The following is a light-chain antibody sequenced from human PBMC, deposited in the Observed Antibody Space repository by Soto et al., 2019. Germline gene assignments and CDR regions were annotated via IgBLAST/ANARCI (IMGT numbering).Light chain of an antibody. CDR2: DVT. CDR1: GSDVGGYDY. Sequence: QSALTQPASVSGSPGQSITISCTGTGSDVGGYDYVSWYQHHPGKAPKLMIYDVTNRPSGVSHRFSGYKSGNTASLTISGLQAEDEADYYCSSYTTSSILVVFGGGTKLTVL. J-gene: IGLJ2*01. CDR3: SSYTTSSILVV. V-gene: IGLV2-14*03.